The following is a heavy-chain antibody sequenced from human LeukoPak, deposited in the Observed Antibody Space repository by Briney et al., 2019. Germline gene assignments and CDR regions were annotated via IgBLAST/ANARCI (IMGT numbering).Heavy chain of an antibody. CDR1: GGSISNYY. CDR3: ARDSYSYSSGWYFFDY. V-gene: IGHV4-4*07. J-gene: IGHJ4*02. CDR2: FDTSGSI. Sequence: PSETLSLTCSVSGGSISNYYWSWIRQPAGKGLEWIGRFDTSGSINYNPSLKSRVTMSIDTSKNQFSLKLSSVTAADTAVYYCARDSYSYSSGWYFFDYWGQGTLVTVSS. D-gene: IGHD6-19*01.